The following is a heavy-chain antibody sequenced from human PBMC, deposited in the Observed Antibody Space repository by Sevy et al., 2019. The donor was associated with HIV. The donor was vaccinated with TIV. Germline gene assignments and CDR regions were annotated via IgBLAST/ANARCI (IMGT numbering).Heavy chain of an antibody. CDR2: ISWNSSSI. J-gene: IGHJ4*02. Sequence: GGSLSLSCAASGFTFDDYDMHWVRQAPGQGLEWVSVISWNSSSIGYADSVKGGFTISRDNAKNSLYLQMNSLGAEDTALYYCAKALAGIAVAVGSDYWGQGTLVTVSS. D-gene: IGHD6-19*01. CDR3: AKALAGIAVAVGSDY. V-gene: IGHV3-9*01. CDR1: GFTFDDYD.